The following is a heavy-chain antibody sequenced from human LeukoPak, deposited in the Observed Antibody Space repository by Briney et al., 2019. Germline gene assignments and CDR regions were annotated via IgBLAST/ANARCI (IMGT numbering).Heavy chain of an antibody. CDR2: FHRGRI. CDR1: GYPIGLDYY. J-gene: IGHJ5*02. Sequence: KSSETLSLTCKVSGYPIGLDYYWVWIRQAPGRGLQWIGGFHRGRIQHNSALKSRVTISIDSSKNQFSLRMWPVTAADTAFYFCARAPSSYESGNGYPNLGWLDPWGQGALVTVSS. V-gene: IGHV4-38-2*02. CDR3: ARAPSSYESGNGYPNLGWLDP. D-gene: IGHD5-24*01.